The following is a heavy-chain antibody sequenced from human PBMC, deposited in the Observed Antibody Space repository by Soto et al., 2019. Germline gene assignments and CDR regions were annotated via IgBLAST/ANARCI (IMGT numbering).Heavy chain of an antibody. CDR1: GGSISSGGYY. CDR2: IYYSGST. J-gene: IGHJ5*02. D-gene: IGHD3-22*01. V-gene: IGHV4-30-4*08. Sequence: SETLSLTCTVSGGSISSGGYYWSWIRQHPGKGLEWIGYIYYSGSTYYNPSLKSRVTISVDTSKNQFSLKLSSVTAADTAVYYCARANRDYYDSSGYYYVPGGFDPWGQGTLVTVSS. CDR3: ARANRDYYDSSGYYYVPGGFDP.